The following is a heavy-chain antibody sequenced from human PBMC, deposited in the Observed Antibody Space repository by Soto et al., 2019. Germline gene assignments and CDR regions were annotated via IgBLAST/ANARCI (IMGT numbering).Heavy chain of an antibody. CDR2: IYYSGSTH. J-gene: IGHJ4*02. CDR1: GGSIGSGHYY. V-gene: IGHV4-39*01. Sequence: PSETLSLTCTVSGGSIGSGHYYWAWIRQPPGKELEWIGTIYYSGSTHYYNPSLKSRVTISVDTSNNQFSPKLSSLTATDTAVYYCARQVYCSSTSCYAGGLYFDYWGQGALVTVSS. D-gene: IGHD2-2*01. CDR3: ARQVYCSSTSCYAGGLYFDY.